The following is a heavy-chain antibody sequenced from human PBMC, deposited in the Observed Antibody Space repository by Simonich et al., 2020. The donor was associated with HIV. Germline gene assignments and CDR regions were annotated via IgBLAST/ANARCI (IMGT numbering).Heavy chain of an antibody. CDR3: ARHPGLTVPTPPFFYYYMDV. J-gene: IGHJ6*03. D-gene: IGHD5-12*01. CDR1: GGSFSGYS. V-gene: IGHV4-34*01. Sequence: QVHLQQWGAGLLKPSETLSLTSAVYGGSFSGYSWCWIRQPPGKGRDSIGILYYGGRTYHTPPLKERVTISVGTSKNQFSLKLRSVTAADTAVYYCARHPGLTVPTPPFFYYYMDVWGKGTTVTVSS. CDR2: LYYGGRT.